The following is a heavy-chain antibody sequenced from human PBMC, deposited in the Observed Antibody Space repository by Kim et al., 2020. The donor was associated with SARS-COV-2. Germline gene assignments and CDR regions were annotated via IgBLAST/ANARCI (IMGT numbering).Heavy chain of an antibody. V-gene: IGHV1-46*01. D-gene: IGHD3-10*01. CDR3: ARDRGFMVRGVTGPDAFDI. J-gene: IGHJ3*02. Sequence: GRVTMTRDTSTSTVYMELSSLRSEDTAVYYCARDRGFMVRGVTGPDAFDIWGQGTMVTVSS.